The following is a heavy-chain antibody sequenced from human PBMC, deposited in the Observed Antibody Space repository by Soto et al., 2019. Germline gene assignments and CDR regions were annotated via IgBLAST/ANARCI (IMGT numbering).Heavy chain of an antibody. D-gene: IGHD3-22*01. V-gene: IGHV4-59*01. J-gene: IGHJ6*02. CDR3: ARDSHYYDSSGYPYYYYYGMDV. CDR1: GGSISSYY. CDR2: IYYSGST. Sequence: PLETLSLTCTVSGGSISSYYWSWIRQPPGKGLEWIGYIYYSGSTNYNPSLKSRVTISVDTSKNQFSLKLSSVTAADTAVYYCARDSHYYDSSGYPYYYYYGMDVWGQGTTVTVS.